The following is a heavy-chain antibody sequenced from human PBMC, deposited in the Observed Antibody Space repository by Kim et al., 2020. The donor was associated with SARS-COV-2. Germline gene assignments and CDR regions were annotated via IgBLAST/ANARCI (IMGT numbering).Heavy chain of an antibody. CDR2: IHHSGYT. CDR3: ARKSLAAPSAGGWFDP. CDR1: GGSISGTSYY. D-gene: IGHD6-6*01. J-gene: IGHJ5*02. Sequence: SETLSLTCSISGGSISGTSYYWGWIRQPPGKGLEWIAGIHHSGYTYYNPSLERRVTIFVDTSKNQVSLKLTSVTAADTAVYYCARKSLAAPSAGGWFDPWGQGTLVTVSS. V-gene: IGHV4-39*01.